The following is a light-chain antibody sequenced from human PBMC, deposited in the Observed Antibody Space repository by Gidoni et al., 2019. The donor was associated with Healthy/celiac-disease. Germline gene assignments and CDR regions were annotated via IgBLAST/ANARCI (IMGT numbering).Light chain of an antibody. CDR3: QQYGSSPRT. Sequence: EIVLTQSPGTLSLSPGERATLSCRASQSVSSSYLAWYQQKPGQAPRLLLYGASSRATGIPDRFSGSGSGTDFTLTISRLDPEDFAVYYWQQYGSSPRTFGQGTKVEIK. CDR2: GAS. CDR1: QSVSSSY. J-gene: IGKJ1*01. V-gene: IGKV3-20*01.